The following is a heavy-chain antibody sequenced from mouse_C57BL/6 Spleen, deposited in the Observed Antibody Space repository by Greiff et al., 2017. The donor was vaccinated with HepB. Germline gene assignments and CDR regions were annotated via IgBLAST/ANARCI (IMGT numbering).Heavy chain of an antibody. CDR2: IDPSDSET. CDR1: GYTFTSYW. Sequence: VQLQQPGAELVRPGSSVKLSCKASGYTFTSYWMHWVKQRPIQGLEWIGNIDPSDSETHYNQKFKDKATLTVDKSSSTAYMQLSSLTSEDSAVYYCARGDGYDGASWFAYWGQGTLVTVSA. D-gene: IGHD2-2*01. V-gene: IGHV1-52*01. J-gene: IGHJ3*01. CDR3: ARGDGYDGASWFAY.